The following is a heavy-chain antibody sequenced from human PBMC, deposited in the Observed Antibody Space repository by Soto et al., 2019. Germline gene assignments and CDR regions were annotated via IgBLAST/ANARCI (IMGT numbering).Heavy chain of an antibody. CDR1: GFTFSSYG. J-gene: IGHJ6*02. Sequence: PGGSLRLSCAASGFTFSSYGMHWVRQAPGKGLEWVSDIGSSGNSINYADSVKGRVTISRDNAKNSLYLQMNSLRAEDTAVYYCARTYYYSYSMDVWGQGTTVTVSS. V-gene: IGHV3-48*04. CDR3: ARTYYYSYSMDV. CDR2: IGSSGNSI.